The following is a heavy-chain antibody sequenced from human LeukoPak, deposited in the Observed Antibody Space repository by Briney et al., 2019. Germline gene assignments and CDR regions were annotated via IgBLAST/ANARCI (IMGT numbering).Heavy chain of an antibody. CDR2: ITKEADSYTT. J-gene: IGHJ4*02. Sequence: GGSLRLACAASGFTFSDHYMDWVRQAPGKGLEWVGRITKEADSYTTVYAASVKGRFTISRDDSKNSLYLQMNSLKTEDTAVYYCAREDSTGYSSLDYWGQGTLVTVSS. CDR1: GFTFSDHY. V-gene: IGHV3-72*01. CDR3: AREDSTGYSSLDY. D-gene: IGHD3-22*01.